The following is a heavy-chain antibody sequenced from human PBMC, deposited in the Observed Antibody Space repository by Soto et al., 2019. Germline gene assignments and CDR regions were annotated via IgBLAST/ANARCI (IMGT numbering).Heavy chain of an antibody. V-gene: IGHV5-10-1*01. CDR2: IDPSDSYT. D-gene: IGHD6-13*01. J-gene: IGHJ6*02. Sequence: PGESLKISCKGSGYSFTKYWISWVRQMPVKGLEWMGRIDPSDSYTNYSPSFQGHVTISADKSFCTAYLQWSSLKASDTAMYYCAIIAASGKHQYGVDVWGQRTTVIVPS. CDR1: GYSFTKYW. CDR3: AIIAASGKHQYGVDV.